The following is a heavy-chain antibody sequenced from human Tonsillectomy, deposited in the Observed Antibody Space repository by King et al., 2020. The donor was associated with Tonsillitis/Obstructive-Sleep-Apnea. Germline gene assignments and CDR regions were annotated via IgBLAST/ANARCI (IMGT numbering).Heavy chain of an antibody. CDR1: GGSFSGYY. V-gene: IGHV4-34*01. CDR2: INHSGST. Sequence: VQLQQWGAGLLKPSETLSLTCAVYGGSFSGYYWSWIRQPPGKGLEWIGEINHSGSTNYNPSLKSRVTISIDTSKNQFSLKLSSVTAADTAVYYCARETENLLGAFDIWGQGTMVTVSS. D-gene: IGHD2/OR15-2a*01. CDR3: ARETENLLGAFDI. J-gene: IGHJ3*02.